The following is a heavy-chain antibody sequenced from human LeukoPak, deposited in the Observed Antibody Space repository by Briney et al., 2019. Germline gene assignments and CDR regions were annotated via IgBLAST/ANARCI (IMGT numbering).Heavy chain of an antibody. Sequence: SQTLSLTCTISGDSVSSNSAAWNRIRHSPSRGLEWLGRTYYRSKWYNDYAVSVKSRITINPDTSKNQFSLQLNSVTPEDTAVYYCARGGQQLVLWGRGTLVTVSS. D-gene: IGHD6-13*01. V-gene: IGHV6-1*01. CDR1: GDSVSSNSAA. CDR3: ARGGQQLVL. J-gene: IGHJ4*02. CDR2: TYYRSKWYN.